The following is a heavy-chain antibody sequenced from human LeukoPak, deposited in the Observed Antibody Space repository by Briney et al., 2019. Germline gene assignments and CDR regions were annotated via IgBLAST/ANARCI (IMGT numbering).Heavy chain of an antibody. CDR3: ARGVYIAAAQYGY. D-gene: IGHD6-13*01. Sequence: PSETLSLTCTVSGGSISSYYWSWIRQPPGKGLEWIGYIYYSGTTNYNPSLKSRVTISVDTSKNQFSLKLSSVTAADTAVYYCARGVYIAAAQYGYWGQGTLVTVSA. CDR1: GGSISSYY. CDR2: IYYSGTT. J-gene: IGHJ4*02. V-gene: IGHV4-59*01.